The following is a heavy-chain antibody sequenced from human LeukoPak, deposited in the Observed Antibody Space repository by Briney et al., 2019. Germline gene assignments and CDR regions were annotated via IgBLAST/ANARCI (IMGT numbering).Heavy chain of an antibody. J-gene: IGHJ4*02. Sequence: GGSLRLYCAPSGFTLRSYAMHWVRQASGKAVVYVSAISSNGGSTYYANSVKGRFTISRDNSKNTLYLQMGSLRAEDMAVYYCARVGYGDYDYWGQGTLVTVSS. V-gene: IGHV3-64*01. CDR3: ARVGYGDYDY. CDR2: ISSNGGST. CDR1: GFTLRSYA. D-gene: IGHD4-17*01.